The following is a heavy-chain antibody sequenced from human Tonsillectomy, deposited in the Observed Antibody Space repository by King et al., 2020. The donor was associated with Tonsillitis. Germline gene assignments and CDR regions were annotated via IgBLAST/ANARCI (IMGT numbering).Heavy chain of an antibody. D-gene: IGHD4-11*01. J-gene: IGHJ6*02. Sequence: VQLVESGAEVKKPGASVKVSCKASGYTFTGYYMHWVRQAPGQGLEWMGWINPNSGGTNYAQKFQGRVTMTRDTSISTAYMELSRLRPDDTAVYYCARVGVYSNYYYYGMDVWGQGTTVTVSS. CDR1: GYTFTGYY. V-gene: IGHV1-2*02. CDR3: ARVGVYSNYYYYGMDV. CDR2: INPNSGGT.